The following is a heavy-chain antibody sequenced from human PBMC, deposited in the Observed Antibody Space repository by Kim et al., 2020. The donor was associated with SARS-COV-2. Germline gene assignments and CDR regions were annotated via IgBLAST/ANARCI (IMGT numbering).Heavy chain of an antibody. CDR1: GGSISSSSYY. D-gene: IGHD5-12*01. CDR3: ARQGLGYSGYPLAFDY. Sequence: SETLSLTCTVSGGSISSSSYYWGWIRQPPGKGLEWIGSIYYSGSTYYNPSLKSRVTISVDTSKNQFSLKLSSVTAADTAVYYCARQGLGYSGYPLAFDYWGQGTLVTVSS. V-gene: IGHV4-39*01. CDR2: IYYSGST. J-gene: IGHJ4*02.